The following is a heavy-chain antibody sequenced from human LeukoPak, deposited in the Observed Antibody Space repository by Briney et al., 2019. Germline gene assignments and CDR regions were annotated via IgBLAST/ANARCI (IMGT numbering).Heavy chain of an antibody. J-gene: IGHJ2*01. CDR2: MSSSGSTI. CDR3: VRDYCSGGSCYWYYDF. CDR1: GFTFSDYY. Sequence: GGSLRLSCAASGFTFSDYYMSWIRQAPGKGLEWVSYMSSSGSTIYYADSVKGRFSISRDNAKNSLYLQMNSLRAEDTAVYYCVRDYCSGGSCYWYYDFWGRGTLVTVSS. V-gene: IGHV3-11*01. D-gene: IGHD2-15*01.